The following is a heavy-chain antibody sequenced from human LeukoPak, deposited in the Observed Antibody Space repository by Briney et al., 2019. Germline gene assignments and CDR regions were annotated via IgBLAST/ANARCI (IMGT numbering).Heavy chain of an antibody. CDR3: ARSCSSTSCYGL. Sequence: GGSLRLSCAASGFTFSSYSMNWVRQAPGKGLEWVSSISSSSSYIYYADSVKGRFTISRDNAKNSLYLQMNGLRAEDTAVYYCARSCSSTSCYGLWGQGTLVTLSS. V-gene: IGHV3-21*01. CDR1: GFTFSSYS. J-gene: IGHJ4*02. CDR2: ISSSSSYI. D-gene: IGHD2-2*01.